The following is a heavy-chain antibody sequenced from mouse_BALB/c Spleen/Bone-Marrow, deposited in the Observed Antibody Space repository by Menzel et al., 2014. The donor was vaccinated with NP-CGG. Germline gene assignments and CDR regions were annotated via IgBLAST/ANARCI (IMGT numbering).Heavy chain of an antibody. CDR3: ARRGYDGYH. J-gene: IGHJ2*01. Sequence: QVQLKQSGAELMKPGASVKISCKATGYTFSSYWIEWVKQRPGHGLEWIGEILPGSGSTNYNEKFKDKATFTADTSSNTAYMQLSSLTSEDSAVYYCARRGYDGYHWGQGTTLTVSS. CDR2: ILPGSGST. D-gene: IGHD2-3*01. CDR1: GYTFSSYW. V-gene: IGHV1-9*01.